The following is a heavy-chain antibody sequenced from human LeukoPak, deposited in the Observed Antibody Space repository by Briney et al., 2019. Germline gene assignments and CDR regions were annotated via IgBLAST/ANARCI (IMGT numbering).Heavy chain of an antibody. CDR2: INSDGSST. Sequence: PGGSLRLSCAASGFTFSYYWMHWVRQAPGKGLVWVSHINSDGSSTSYADSVKGRFTISRDNAKNTLYLQMNSLRAEDTAVYYCARVRTNTCGFDYWGQGNLVTVSS. D-gene: IGHD5-18*01. J-gene: IGHJ4*02. V-gene: IGHV3-74*01. CDR3: ARVRTNTCGFDY. CDR1: GFTFSYYW.